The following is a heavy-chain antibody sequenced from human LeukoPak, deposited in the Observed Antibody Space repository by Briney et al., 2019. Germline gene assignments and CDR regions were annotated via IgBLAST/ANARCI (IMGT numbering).Heavy chain of an antibody. J-gene: IGHJ4*02. CDR3: TRLGYYYDSSGYGEDY. D-gene: IGHD3-22*01. CDR1: GFTFSGSA. CDR2: IRSKANSYAT. Sequence: GGSLRLSCAASGFTFSGSAMHWVRQASGKGLEWVGRIRSKANSYATAYAASVKGRFTISRDDSKNTAYLQMNSLKTEDTAVYYCTRLGYYYDSSGYGEDYWGQGTLVTVSS. V-gene: IGHV3-73*01.